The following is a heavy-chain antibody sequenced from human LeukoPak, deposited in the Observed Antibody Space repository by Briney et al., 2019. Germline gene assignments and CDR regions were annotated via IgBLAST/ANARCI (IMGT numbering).Heavy chain of an antibody. V-gene: IGHV3-48*03. Sequence: GGSLRLSCAASGFTFSSYEMNWVRQAPGKGLEWVSYISGSGSTIYYADSVKGRLTISRDNAKNSLYLQMNSLRAEDTAVYYCANTMADAFDIWGQGTMVTVSS. CDR3: ANTMADAFDI. CDR2: ISGSGSTI. CDR1: GFTFSSYE. D-gene: IGHD3-10*01. J-gene: IGHJ3*02.